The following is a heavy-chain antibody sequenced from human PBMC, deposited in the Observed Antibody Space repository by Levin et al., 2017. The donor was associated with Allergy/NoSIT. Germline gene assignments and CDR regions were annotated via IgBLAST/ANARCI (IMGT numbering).Heavy chain of an antibody. Sequence: SETLSLTCAVYGGSFSGYYWSWIRQPPGKGLEWIGEINHSGSTNYNPSLKSRVTISVDTSKNQFSLKLSSVTAADTAVYYCARSGATGYCSGGSCYGSSYYYGMDVWGQGTTVTVSS. CDR1: GGSFSGYY. J-gene: IGHJ6*02. CDR3: ARSGATGYCSGGSCYGSSYYYGMDV. D-gene: IGHD2-15*01. CDR2: INHSGST. V-gene: IGHV4-34*01.